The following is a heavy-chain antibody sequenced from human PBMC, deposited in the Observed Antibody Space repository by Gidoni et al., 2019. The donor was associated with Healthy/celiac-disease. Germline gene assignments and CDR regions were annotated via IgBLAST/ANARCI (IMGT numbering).Heavy chain of an antibody. Sequence: QVQLQESGPGLVKPSQTLSLTCTVSGCSISRRGYYWSWIRQHPGKGLEWIGYIYYSGITYYKPSLKSRVNISVDTSKNQVSLKLSSVTAADTAVYYCARDLGLITGDTYYYGMDVWGQGTTVTVSS. CDR2: IYYSGIT. CDR3: ARDLGLITGDTYYYGMDV. J-gene: IGHJ6*02. CDR1: GCSISRRGYY. V-gene: IGHV4-31*03. D-gene: IGHD7-27*01.